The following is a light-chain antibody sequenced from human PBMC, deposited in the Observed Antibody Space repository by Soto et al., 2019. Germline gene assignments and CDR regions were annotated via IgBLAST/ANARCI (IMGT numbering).Light chain of an antibody. CDR3: QQYYSTLWT. CDR1: QSVSIN. J-gene: IGKJ1*01. V-gene: IGKV3D-15*01. CDR2: GAS. Sequence: EIVMTQSPATLSVSPGESATLSCRASQSVSINLAWYQQKPGQAPRLLIYGASTRATGIPARFSGSGSGTDFTLTISSLQAEDVAVYYCQQYYSTLWTFGQGTKVDI.